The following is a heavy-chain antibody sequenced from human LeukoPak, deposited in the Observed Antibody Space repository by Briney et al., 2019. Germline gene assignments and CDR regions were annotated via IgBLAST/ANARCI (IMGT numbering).Heavy chain of an antibody. CDR1: GLTLGDDA. Sequence: SLSLSCTASGLTLGDDAMSWFRQAPGRGLGGVGGIRSKAYGGTTEYAASVKGRLTISRDNSTRIAHLPLNSLTTEDTAVYSCTRVLGAPCGQGTLVTVSS. CDR2: IRSKAYGGTT. D-gene: IGHD1-26*01. CDR3: TRVLGAP. V-gene: IGHV3-49*03. J-gene: IGHJ5*02.